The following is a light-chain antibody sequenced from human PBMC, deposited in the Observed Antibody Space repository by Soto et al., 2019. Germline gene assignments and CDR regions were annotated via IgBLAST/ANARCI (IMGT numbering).Light chain of an antibody. CDR3: QKYNNGPPAT. V-gene: IGKV1-27*01. CDR1: QDINNY. CDR2: AAS. J-gene: IGKJ3*01. Sequence: DIQMTQSPSSLSASVGDRVTITCRASQDINNYLAWYQQKPGKAPKLLIYAASTLQSGVTSRFSGGGSGTDFTLTISSLQPEDVATYYCQKYNNGPPATFGPGTKVGV.